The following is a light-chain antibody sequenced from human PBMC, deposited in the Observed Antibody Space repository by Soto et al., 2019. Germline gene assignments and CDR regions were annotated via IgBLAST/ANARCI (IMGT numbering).Light chain of an antibody. CDR1: QSVSSSY. V-gene: IGKV3-20*01. CDR3: QQYGSSTT. CDR2: GAS. Sequence: EIVLTQSPGTLSLSPGERATLPCRASQSVSSSYLAWYQQKPGQAPRLLIYGASSRATGIPDRFSGSGSGTDFTLTISRLEPEDFAVYYCQQYGSSTTFGQGTKVDIK. J-gene: IGKJ1*01.